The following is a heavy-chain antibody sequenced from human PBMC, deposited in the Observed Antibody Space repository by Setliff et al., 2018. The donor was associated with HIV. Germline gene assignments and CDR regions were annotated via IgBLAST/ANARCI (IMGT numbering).Heavy chain of an antibody. CDR1: GFTFSDYW. Sequence: PGGSLRLSCTVSGFTFSDYWMSWVRQAPGKGLEWVANIKQDGSEKNYVDFVEGRVTVSRDNSEDSLYLQMNTLRADDTGTYYCVRDPVRATSVLTYWYFDYWGQGALVTVSS. J-gene: IGHJ4*02. D-gene: IGHD2-21*01. V-gene: IGHV3-7*01. CDR2: IKQDGSEK. CDR3: VRDPVRATSVLTYWYFDY.